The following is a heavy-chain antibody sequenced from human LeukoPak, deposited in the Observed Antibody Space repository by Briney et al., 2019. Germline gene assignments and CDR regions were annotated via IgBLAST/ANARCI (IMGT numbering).Heavy chain of an antibody. CDR2: INHSGST. V-gene: IGHV4-34*01. D-gene: IGHD5-12*01. CDR1: VGFFSGYY. Sequence: AETLSLTCAVCVGFFSGYYWTWIRQPPAKGLEGMGEINHSGSTNYNPSLKSRVTISVDTSKNQFSLKLSSVTAADTAVYYCAIAGGYDSQEYYYYYMDVWGKGTTVTVSS. CDR3: AIAGGYDSQEYYYYYMDV. J-gene: IGHJ6*03.